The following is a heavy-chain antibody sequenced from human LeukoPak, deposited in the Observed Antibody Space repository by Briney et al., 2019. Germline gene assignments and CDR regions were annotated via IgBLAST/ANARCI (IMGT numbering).Heavy chain of an antibody. CDR2: IRYDGSNK. D-gene: IGHD3-22*01. J-gene: IGHJ4*02. CDR3: AKSLVYYYDSSGYKPKIPMDY. Sequence: GGSLRLSCAASGFTFSSYGMHWVRQAPGKGLEWVAFIRYDGSNKYYADSVKGRFTISRDNSKNTLYLQMNSLRAEDTAVYYCAKSLVYYYDSSGYKPKIPMDYWGQGTLVTVSS. CDR1: GFTFSSYG. V-gene: IGHV3-30*02.